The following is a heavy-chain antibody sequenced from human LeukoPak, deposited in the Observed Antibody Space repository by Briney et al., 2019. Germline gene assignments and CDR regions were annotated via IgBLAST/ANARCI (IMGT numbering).Heavy chain of an antibody. J-gene: IGHJ6*02. CDR3: ARGLLWFGESEAYYYYYGMDV. D-gene: IGHD3-10*01. CDR2: ISAYNGNT. CDR1: GYTFTSYG. Sequence: ASVKVSCKASGYTFTSYGISWVRQAPGQGLEWMGWISAYNGNTNYAQKLQGRVTMTTDTSTSTAYMELSSLRSEDTAVYYCARGLLWFGESEAYYYYYGMDVWGQGTTVTVSS. V-gene: IGHV1-18*01.